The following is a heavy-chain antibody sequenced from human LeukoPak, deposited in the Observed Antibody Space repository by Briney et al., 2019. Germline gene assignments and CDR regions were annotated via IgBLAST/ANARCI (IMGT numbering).Heavy chain of an antibody. Sequence: SETLSLTCTVSGGSISSGDYYWSWIRQPPGKGLEWIGYIYYSGSAYYNPSLKSRVTISVDTSKNQFSLKLSSVTAADTAVYYCARQPSLRFSDYWGQGTLVTVSS. CDR1: GGSISSGDYY. V-gene: IGHV4-30-4*01. J-gene: IGHJ4*02. CDR3: ARQPSLRFSDY. D-gene: IGHD4-17*01. CDR2: IYYSGSA.